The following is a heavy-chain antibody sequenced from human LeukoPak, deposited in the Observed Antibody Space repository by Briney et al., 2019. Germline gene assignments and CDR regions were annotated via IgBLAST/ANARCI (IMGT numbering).Heavy chain of an antibody. Sequence: ASVKVSCKASGYTFTSYGISWVRQAPGQGLEWMGWISAYNGNTNYAQKLQGRVTMTTDTSTSTAYMELRRLRSDDTAVYYCAREYCSSTSCYTVRPYYYYGMDVWGQGTTVTVS. CDR1: GYTFTSYG. V-gene: IGHV1-18*01. D-gene: IGHD2-2*01. CDR3: AREYCSSTSCYTVRPYYYYGMDV. CDR2: ISAYNGNT. J-gene: IGHJ6*02.